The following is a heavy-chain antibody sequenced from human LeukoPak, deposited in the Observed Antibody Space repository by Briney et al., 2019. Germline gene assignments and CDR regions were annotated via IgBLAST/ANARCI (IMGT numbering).Heavy chain of an antibody. CDR3: ARQYYDFWSGSPSSWFDP. V-gene: IGHV4-4*09. J-gene: IGHJ5*02. D-gene: IGHD3-3*01. CDR2: IYTSGST. Sequence: SEALSLTCTVSGGSISSYYWSWIRQPPGKGLEWIGHIYTSGSTNYNPSLKSRVTISVDTSKNQFSLRLSSVTAADTAVYYCARQYYDFWSGSPSSWFDPWGQGTLVTVSS. CDR1: GGSISSYY.